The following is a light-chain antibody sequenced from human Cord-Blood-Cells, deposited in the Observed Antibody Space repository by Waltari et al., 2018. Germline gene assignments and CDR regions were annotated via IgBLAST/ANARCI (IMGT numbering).Light chain of an antibody. CDR2: EVS. J-gene: IGLJ1*01. CDR3: SSYAGSNNYV. V-gene: IGLV2-8*02. CDR1: SSDVGGYNY. Sequence: QSALPQPPSASRSPGQSVTISCTGTSSDVGGYNYVSWYQQHPGKAPKLMIYEVSKRPSGVPDRFSGSKSGNTASLTVSGLQAEDEADYYCSSYAGSNNYVFGTGTKVTVL.